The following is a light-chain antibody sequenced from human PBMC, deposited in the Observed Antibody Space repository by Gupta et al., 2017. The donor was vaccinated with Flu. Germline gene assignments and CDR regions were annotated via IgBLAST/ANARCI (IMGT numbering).Light chain of an antibody. Sequence: QSALTQPASVSGSPGQSIAISCPGTSSDIGGYDYVSWYQQHPGKAPKLMLFEVSRRPAGRSDRFSGSRSGNTASLTISGLLAEDEAFYYCSSYTKANTVVVFGGGTKLTVL. J-gene: IGLJ2*01. CDR2: EVS. V-gene: IGLV2-14*01. CDR3: SSYTKANTVVV. CDR1: SSDIGGYDY.